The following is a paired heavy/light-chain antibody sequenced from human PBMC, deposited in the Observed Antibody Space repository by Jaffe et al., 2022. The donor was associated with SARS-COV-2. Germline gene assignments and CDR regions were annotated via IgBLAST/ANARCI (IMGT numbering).Heavy chain of an antibody. V-gene: IGHV1-24*01. J-gene: IGHJ5*02. CDR2: LDREEGKT. CDR1: GYSLTDVS. Sequence: QVQLIQSGAEVKKPGASVTVSCKISGYSLTDVSIHWVRQAPGKGLEWMGGLDREEGKTLYAQNFQGRVTMTEDTSTDTANMELRSLRSEDTALYYCTTALITGVTDKWFDPWGQGTLVTVSA. D-gene: IGHD1-20*01. CDR3: TTALITGVTDKWFDP.
Light chain of an antibody. CDR3: QSYDSSLSGSRV. Sequence: QSVLTQPPSVSGAPGQRVTISCSGSSSNLGAAYDVNWYQQLPGTPPKLLIYANNRRPSGVPDRFSGSKSGTSASLAITGLQAEDEADYYCQSYDSSLSGSRVFGGGTKLTVL. CDR2: ANN. CDR1: SSNLGAAYD. V-gene: IGLV1-40*01. J-gene: IGLJ3*02.